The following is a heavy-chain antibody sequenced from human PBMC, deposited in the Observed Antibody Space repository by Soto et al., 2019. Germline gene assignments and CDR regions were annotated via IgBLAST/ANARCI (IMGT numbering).Heavy chain of an antibody. J-gene: IGHJ4*02. Sequence: QVQLVQSGAEVKKPGASVKVSCKASGYTFTSYYMHWVRQAPGQGLEWMGIINPSGGSTSYAQKFQGRVTMTRDTSTSTVYMELSSLRSEDTAVYYCAREGCERAICSGGSCYVDYWGQGTLVTVSS. CDR1: GYTFTSYY. CDR3: AREGCERAICSGGSCYVDY. D-gene: IGHD2-15*01. CDR2: INPSGGST. V-gene: IGHV1-46*01.